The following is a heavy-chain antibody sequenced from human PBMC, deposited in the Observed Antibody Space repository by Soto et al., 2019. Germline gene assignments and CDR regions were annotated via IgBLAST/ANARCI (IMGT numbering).Heavy chain of an antibody. CDR3: ARGNHRWLQLWYFDL. CDR1: GGTFSSYT. V-gene: IGHV1-69*12. Sequence: QVQLVQSGAEVKKPGSSVTVSCKASGGTFSSYTISWVRQAPGQGLEWMGGIIPIFGTANYAQKFQGRVTIIADECTSAAYMELSSLRSEATAVYYCARGNHRWLQLWYFDLWGRGTLVTVSS. D-gene: IGHD5-12*01. J-gene: IGHJ2*01. CDR2: IIPIFGTA.